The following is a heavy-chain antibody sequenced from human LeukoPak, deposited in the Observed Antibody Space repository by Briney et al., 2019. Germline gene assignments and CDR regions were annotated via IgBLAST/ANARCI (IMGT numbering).Heavy chain of an antibody. CDR3: ARDLYTLVITSVDAFDI. D-gene: IGHD3-22*01. V-gene: IGHV4-38-2*02. CDR1: GYSISSGYY. CDR2: IYHSGST. Sequence: SETLSLTCTVSGYSISSGYYWGWIRQPPGKELEWIGSIYHSGSTYYNPSLKSRVTISVDTSKNQFSLKLSSVTAADTAVYYCARDLYTLVITSVDAFDIWGQGTMVTVSS. J-gene: IGHJ3*02.